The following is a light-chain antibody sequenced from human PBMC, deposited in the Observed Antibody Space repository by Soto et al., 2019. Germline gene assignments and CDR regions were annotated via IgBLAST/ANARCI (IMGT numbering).Light chain of an antibody. J-gene: IGKJ1*01. CDR2: AAS. Sequence: DIQMTQSPSSLSASVGDRVTITCRASRNINKFLNWYQHKPGKAPKLLIYAASSLQSGVPSRFSGSGSGTDFTLTISSLQPEDIATYFCQESFNTPRTFGQGTKVEIK. CDR1: RNINKF. CDR3: QESFNTPRT. V-gene: IGKV1-39*01.